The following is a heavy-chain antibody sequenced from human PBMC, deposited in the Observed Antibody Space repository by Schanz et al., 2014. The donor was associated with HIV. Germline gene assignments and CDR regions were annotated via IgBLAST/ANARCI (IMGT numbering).Heavy chain of an antibody. CDR1: GLTTSKVA. CDR3: AKMARSVAANTPFYD. D-gene: IGHD6-19*01. Sequence: EVQMLESGGGSVQPGGSLRLSCAASGLTTSKVAMSWVRQAPGKGLEWVSSISGSGVSTFYAGSVKGRFAISRDKSKNTLYLQMNSLRVEDTAVYYCAKMARSVAANTPFYDWGQGTLVTVSS. J-gene: IGHJ4*02. CDR2: ISGSGVST. V-gene: IGHV3-23*01.